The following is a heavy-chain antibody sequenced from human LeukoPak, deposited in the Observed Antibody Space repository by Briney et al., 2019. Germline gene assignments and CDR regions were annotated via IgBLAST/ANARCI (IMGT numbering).Heavy chain of an antibody. CDR2: IYYSGST. D-gene: IGHD6-13*01. V-gene: IGHV4-30-4*01. Sequence: SETLSLTCTVSGGSISSGDYYWSWVRQPPGKGLEWIGYIYYSGSTYYNPSLKSRVTISVDTSKNQFSLKLSSVTAADTAVYYCARDGEAAAGTWGQGTLVTVSS. CDR3: ARDGEAAAGT. J-gene: IGHJ4*02. CDR1: GGSISSGDYY.